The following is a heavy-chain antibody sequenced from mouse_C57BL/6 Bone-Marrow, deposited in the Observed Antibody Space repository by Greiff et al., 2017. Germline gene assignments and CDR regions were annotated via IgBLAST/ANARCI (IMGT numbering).Heavy chain of an antibody. D-gene: IGHD1-1*01. CDR2: FYPGSGSI. J-gene: IGHJ2*01. V-gene: IGHV1-62-2*01. Sequence: QVHVKQSGAELVKPGASVKLSCKASGYTFTEYTIHWVKQRSGQGLEWIGWFYPGSGSIKYNEKFKDKATLTADKSSSTVYMELSRLTSEDSAVYFCARHPFTTVVATEYFDYWGQGTTLTVSS. CDR1: GYTFTEYT. CDR3: ARHPFTTVVATEYFDY.